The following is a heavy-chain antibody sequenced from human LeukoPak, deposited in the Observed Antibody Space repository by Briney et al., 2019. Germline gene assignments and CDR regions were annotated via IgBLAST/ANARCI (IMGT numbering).Heavy chain of an antibody. J-gene: IGHJ4*02. V-gene: IGHV1-18*01. CDR2: ISAYNRNT. D-gene: IGHD3-10*01. Sequence: QAPXXGGXGXXXISAYNRNTNYAQKLQGRVTMTPDTSTSTAYMELRSLRSDDTAVYYCARDVRMGYGSGSSNWGQGTLVTVSS. CDR3: ARDVRMGYGSGSSN.